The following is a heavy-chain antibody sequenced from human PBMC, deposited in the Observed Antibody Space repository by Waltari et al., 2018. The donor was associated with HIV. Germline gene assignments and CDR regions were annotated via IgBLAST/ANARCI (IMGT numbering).Heavy chain of an antibody. D-gene: IGHD6-19*01. CDR3: ATDRWLAPGGDDY. V-gene: IGHV3-23*04. Sequence: EVQLVEAGGGVGQAGGSLRLSCVISGFTFIISPMAWVRQAPEKGPVWVSSISNNGGITHYAESVKVRFTISRDNSKSTLYLQMDGMRVDDTAVYYCATDRWLAPGGDDYWGQGTLVTVSS. CDR2: ISNNGGIT. CDR1: GFTFIISP. J-gene: IGHJ4*02.